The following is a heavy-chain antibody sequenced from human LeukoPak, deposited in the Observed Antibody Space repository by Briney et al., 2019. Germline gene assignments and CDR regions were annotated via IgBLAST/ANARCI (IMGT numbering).Heavy chain of an antibody. V-gene: IGHV4-61*02. Sequence: SQTLSLTCTVSGGSISSGSYYWSWIRQPAGTGLEWLGRIYTSGSTNYNPSLKSRVTISVDTSKNQFSLKLSSVTAADTAVYYCASSKRGYSGYAGYFDYWGQGPLVTVSS. CDR2: IYTSGST. CDR1: GGSISSGSYY. CDR3: ASSKRGYSGYAGYFDY. J-gene: IGHJ4*02. D-gene: IGHD5-12*01.